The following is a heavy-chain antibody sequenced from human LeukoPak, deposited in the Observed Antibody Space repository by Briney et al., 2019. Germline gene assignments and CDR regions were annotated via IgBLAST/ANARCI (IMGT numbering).Heavy chain of an antibody. V-gene: IGHV1-8*03. Sequence: GASVKVSCKASGYTFTSYDINWVRQATAQGLEWMGWMNPNSGNTGYAQKFQGRVTITRNTSISIAYMELSSLRSEDTAVYYCARGDFWSDLPRADWFDPWGQGTLVSVSS. CDR1: GYTFTSYD. D-gene: IGHD3-3*01. J-gene: IGHJ5*02. CDR2: MNPNSGNT. CDR3: ARGDFWSDLPRADWFDP.